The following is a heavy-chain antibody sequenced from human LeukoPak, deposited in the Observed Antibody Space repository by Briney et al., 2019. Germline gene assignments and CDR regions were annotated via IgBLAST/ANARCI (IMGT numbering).Heavy chain of an antibody. CDR3: AGWYSSSWYWFDP. Sequence: SETLSLTCTVSGGSISSYYWPWIRQPPGKGLEWIGYIYYSGSTNYNPSLKSRVTISLDTSKNQFSLKLTSVTAADTAVYYCAGWYSSSWYWFDPWGQGTLVTVSS. V-gene: IGHV4-59*01. CDR1: GGSISSYY. D-gene: IGHD6-13*01. CDR2: IYYSGST. J-gene: IGHJ5*02.